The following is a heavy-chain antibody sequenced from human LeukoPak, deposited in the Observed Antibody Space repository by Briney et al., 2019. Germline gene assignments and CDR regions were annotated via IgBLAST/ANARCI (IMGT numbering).Heavy chain of an antibody. V-gene: IGHV1-8*01. CDR2: MNPNSGNT. CDR3: ARRSSSWYNWFDP. Sequence: ASVKVSCTASGYTFTSYDINWVRQATGQGLEWMGWMNPNSGNTGYAQKFQGRVTMTRNTSISTAYMELSSLRSEDTAVYYCARRSSSWYNWFDPWGQGTLVTVSS. CDR1: GYTFTSYD. D-gene: IGHD6-13*01. J-gene: IGHJ5*02.